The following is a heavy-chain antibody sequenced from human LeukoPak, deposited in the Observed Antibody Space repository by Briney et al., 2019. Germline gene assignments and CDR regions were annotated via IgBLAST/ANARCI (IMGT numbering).Heavy chain of an antibody. CDR2: IYYSGST. V-gene: IGHV4-39*07. Sequence: SETLSLTCTVSGGSISSSSYYWGWIRQPPGKGLEWIGSIYYSGSTYYNPSLKSRVTISVDTSKNQFSLKLSSVTAADTAVYYCARDPAYDLWGQGTLVTVSS. CDR3: ARDPAYDL. J-gene: IGHJ4*02. D-gene: IGHD3-22*01. CDR1: GGSISSSSYY.